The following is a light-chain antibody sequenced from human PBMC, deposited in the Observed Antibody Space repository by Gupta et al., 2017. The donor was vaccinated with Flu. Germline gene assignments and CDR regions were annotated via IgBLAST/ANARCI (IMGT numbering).Light chain of an antibody. CDR3: SSYAGSNNLV. CDR2: EVS. CDR1: SSDVGGYNY. Sequence: SVTISCTGTSSDVGGYNYVSWYQQHPGKAPNLMIYEVSKRPAGVPDRFSGSKSGNTASLTVSGLQAEEEADYYCSSYAGSNNLVFGGGTKLTVL. V-gene: IGLV2-8*01. J-gene: IGLJ3*02.